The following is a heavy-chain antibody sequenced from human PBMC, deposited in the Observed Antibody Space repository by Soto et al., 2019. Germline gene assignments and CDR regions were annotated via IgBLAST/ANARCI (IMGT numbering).Heavy chain of an antibody. CDR2: IRSKAYGGTT. V-gene: IGHV3-49*03. CDR3: TRDLPGLPRYPDV. D-gene: IGHD3-9*01. J-gene: IGHJ6*04. CDR1: GFTFGDYA. Sequence: GGSLRLCCTASGFTFGDYAMSWFRQAPGKGLEWVGFIRSKAYGGTTEYAASVKGRFTISRDDSKSIAYLQMNSLKTEDTAVYYCTRDLPGLPRYPDVWGKGTTVTVSS.